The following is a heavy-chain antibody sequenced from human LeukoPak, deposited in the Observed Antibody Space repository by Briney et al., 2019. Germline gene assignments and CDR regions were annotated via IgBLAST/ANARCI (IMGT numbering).Heavy chain of an antibody. D-gene: IGHD3-10*01. CDR2: INPNSGGT. J-gene: IGHJ5*02. V-gene: IGHV1-2*02. Sequence: GASVKVSCKASGYTFTGYYMHWVRQAPGQGLEWMGWINPNSGGTNYAQKFQGRVTMTRDTSISTAYMELSRLRSDDTAVYYCARAGITMVRGVNCWFDPWGQGTLVTVSS. CDR1: GYTFTGYY. CDR3: ARAGITMVRGVNCWFDP.